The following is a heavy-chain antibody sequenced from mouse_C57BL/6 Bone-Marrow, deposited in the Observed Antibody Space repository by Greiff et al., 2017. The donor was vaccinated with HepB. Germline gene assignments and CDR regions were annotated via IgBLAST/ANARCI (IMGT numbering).Heavy chain of an antibody. CDR1: GYTFTSYW. CDR2: IDPSDSYT. V-gene: IGHV1-59*01. D-gene: IGHD1-1*01. CDR3: ASKGDYYGSSYWYFDV. J-gene: IGHJ1*03. Sequence: VQLQQPGAELVRPGTSVKLSCKASGYTFTSYWMHWVKQRPGQGLEWIGVIDPSDSYTNYNQKFKGKATLTVDTSSSTAYMQRSSLTSEDSAVYYCASKGDYYGSSYWYFDVWGTGTTVTVSS.